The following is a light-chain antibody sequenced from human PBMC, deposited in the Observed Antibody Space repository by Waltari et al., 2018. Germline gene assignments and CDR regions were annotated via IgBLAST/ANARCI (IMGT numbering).Light chain of an antibody. Sequence: EIVLTKSPGTLSLSPGDRAILSCRARQSVSKYLAWYQQKPGQAPRLLIYGASSRATGIPDRFSGSGSGTDFSLTISRLEPEDFAVYYCQQYVSLPATFGQGTKVEIE. V-gene: IGKV3-20*01. CDR2: GAS. CDR1: QSVSKY. CDR3: QQYVSLPAT. J-gene: IGKJ1*01.